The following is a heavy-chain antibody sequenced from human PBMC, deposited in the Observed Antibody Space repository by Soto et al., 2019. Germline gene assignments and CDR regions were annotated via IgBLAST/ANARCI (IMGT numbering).Heavy chain of an antibody. CDR3: AKDGGAYSGMDV. D-gene: IGHD4-4*01. CDR1: GFTFSSYG. Sequence: PGGSLRLSCAASGFTFSSYGMHWVRQAPGKGLEWVAVISYDGSNKYYADSVKGRFTISRDNSKNTLYLQMNSLRAEDTAVYYCAKDGGAYSGMDVWGQGTTVTVYS. V-gene: IGHV3-30*18. CDR2: ISYDGSNK. J-gene: IGHJ6*02.